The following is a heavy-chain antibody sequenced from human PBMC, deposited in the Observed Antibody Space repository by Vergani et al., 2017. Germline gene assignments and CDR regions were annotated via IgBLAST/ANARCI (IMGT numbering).Heavy chain of an antibody. J-gene: IGHJ4*02. D-gene: IGHD1-26*01. V-gene: IGHV4-59*01. CDR1: GGPISRYY. CDR3: ASEGAGAVY. CDR2: IYYSGST. Sequence: QVQLQESGPGLVKPSETLSLTCTVPGGPISRYYWSWFRQPPGKGLEWIGYIYYSGSTNYNPSLKSRVTISVDTSQNQFSLKLSAVTAADTAVYYCASEGAGAVYWGQGTLVTVSS.